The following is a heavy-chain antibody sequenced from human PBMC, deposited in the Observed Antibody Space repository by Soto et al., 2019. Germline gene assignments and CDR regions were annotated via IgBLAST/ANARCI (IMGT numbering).Heavy chain of an antibody. D-gene: IGHD3-10*01. CDR2: ISYDGSNK. CDR3: AKDGGFVESADYYYYYGMAV. CDR1: GFTFSSYG. Sequence: QVQLVESGGGVVQPGRSLRLSCAASGFTFSSYGMHWVRQAPGKGLEWVAVISYDGSNKYYADSVKGRFTISRDNSKTSLYLQMNSLRAEDTAVYYCAKDGGFVESADYYYYYGMAVWGQGTTVTVSS. V-gene: IGHV3-30*18. J-gene: IGHJ6*02.